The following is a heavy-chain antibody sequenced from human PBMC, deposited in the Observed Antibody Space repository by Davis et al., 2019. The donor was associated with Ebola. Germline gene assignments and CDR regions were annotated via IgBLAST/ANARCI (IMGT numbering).Heavy chain of an antibody. CDR3: ARHAYDSSGYYD. J-gene: IGHJ4*02. CDR2: IFPGGSES. D-gene: IGHD3-22*01. CDR1: GYTFTSYW. V-gene: IGHV5-51*01. Sequence: GESLKISCKGSGYTFTSYWIGWVRQRPGKGLEWMGAIFPGGSESRYSPSLQGQVTISADKSITTAYVQWSSLKASDTAMYYCARHAYDSSGYYDWGQGTLVTVSS.